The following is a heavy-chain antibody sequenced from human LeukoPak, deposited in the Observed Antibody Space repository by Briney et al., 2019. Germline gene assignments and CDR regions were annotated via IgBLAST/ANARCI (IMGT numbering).Heavy chain of an antibody. CDR3: ARGAPGSSCSGGSCPYFDY. D-gene: IGHD2-15*01. V-gene: IGHV1-8*01. CDR1: GYTFTRYE. CDR2: VNPKSGYT. Sequence: GSLKVSCKASGYTFTRYEINLVRQAAGEGLGGVGWVNPKSGYTGFAQKLPGRVPMTSNTSISTAYMEVRSLRSEDTAVYYCARGAPGSSCSGGSCPYFDYWGQGTLVSVSS. J-gene: IGHJ4*02.